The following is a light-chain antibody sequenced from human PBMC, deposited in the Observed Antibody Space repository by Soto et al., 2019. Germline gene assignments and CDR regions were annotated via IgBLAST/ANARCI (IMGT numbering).Light chain of an antibody. CDR1: QSISTW. J-gene: IGKJ4*01. CDR3: QQYNTYPLS. V-gene: IGKV1-5*03. Sequence: DIQMTQSPSTLSASVGDRVTITCRASQSISTWLAWYQQKPGKAPNLLIYKASSLEGGVPSRYSGSGSGTEFNITVSSLRPDVFATDYCQQYNTYPLSFGGGTTVEIK. CDR2: KAS.